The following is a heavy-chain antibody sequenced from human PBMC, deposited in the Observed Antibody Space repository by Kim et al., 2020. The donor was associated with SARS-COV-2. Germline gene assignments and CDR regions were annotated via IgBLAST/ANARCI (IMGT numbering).Heavy chain of an antibody. CDR2: IYYSGAT. CDR3: ARGDLGIFFYSYGMEV. D-gene: IGHD3-16*01. J-gene: IGHJ6*02. V-gene: IGHV4-59*01. CDR1: GDSLGTYY. Sequence: SETLSLTCTVSGDSLGTYYWSWVRQPPGKGLEWIGYIYYSGATNYNPSLKSRVTMLIDMSKNQFSLKLRSVTAADAAVYYCARGDLGIFFYSYGMEVWGQETTVTVSS.